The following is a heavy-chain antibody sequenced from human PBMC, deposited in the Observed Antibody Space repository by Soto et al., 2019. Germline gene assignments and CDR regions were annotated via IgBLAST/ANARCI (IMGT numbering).Heavy chain of an antibody. Sequence: GASVKVSCKASGYTFTSYAMHWVRQAPGQRLEWMGWINAGNGNTKYSQKFQGRVTITRDTSASTAYMELSSLRSEDTAVYYCARDGALWFGTPPYSYYMDVWGKGTTVTVSS. CDR2: INAGNGNT. CDR3: ARDGALWFGTPPYSYYMDV. D-gene: IGHD3-10*01. J-gene: IGHJ6*03. CDR1: GYTFTSYA. V-gene: IGHV1-3*01.